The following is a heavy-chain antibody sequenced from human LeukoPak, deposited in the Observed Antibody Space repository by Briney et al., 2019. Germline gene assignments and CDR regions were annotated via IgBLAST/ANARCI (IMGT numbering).Heavy chain of an antibody. J-gene: IGHJ6*03. V-gene: IGHV4-39*01. CDR3: ARHTIDPPMDHHVVPAAPKVYYYYYMDV. CDR2: IDYSGST. D-gene: IGHD2-2*01. CDR1: GGSISSSSYY. Sequence: SETLSLTCTVSGGSISSSSYYWGWIRQPPGKGLEWIVRIDYSGSTYYNPSLRSRVTIPVDATKNQFSLKLSSVTAADTAVYYCARHTIDPPMDHHVVPAAPKVYYYYYMDVWGKGTTVTVCS.